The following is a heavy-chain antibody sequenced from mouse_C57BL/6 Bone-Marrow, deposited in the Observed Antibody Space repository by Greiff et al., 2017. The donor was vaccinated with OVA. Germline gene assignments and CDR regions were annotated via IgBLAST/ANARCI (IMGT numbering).Heavy chain of an antibody. J-gene: IGHJ2*01. V-gene: IGHV5-4*01. Sequence: EVKLMESGGGLVKPGGSLKLSCAASGFTFSSYAMSWVRQTPEKRLEWVATISDGCSYTYYPDNVKGRFTISRDNAKNNLYLQMSHLKSEDTAMYYCARELYYFDYWGQGTTLTVSS. CDR2: ISDGCSYT. CDR1: GFTFSSYA. CDR3: ARELYYFDY.